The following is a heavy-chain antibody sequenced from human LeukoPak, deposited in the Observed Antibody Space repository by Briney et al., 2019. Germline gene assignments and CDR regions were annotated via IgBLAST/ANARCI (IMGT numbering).Heavy chain of an antibody. CDR3: ARDDIVVVPAARLYYYYAMDV. CDR1: GGSISRYY. J-gene: IGHJ6*02. Sequence: PSETLSLTCTVSGGSISRYYWSWIRQPPGKGLEWIGYIYYSGSTNYNPSLKSRVTISVDTSKNQFSLKLSSVTAADTAVYYCARDDIVVVPAARLYYYYAMDVWGQGTTVTVSS. CDR2: IYYSGST. V-gene: IGHV4-59*01. D-gene: IGHD2-2*01.